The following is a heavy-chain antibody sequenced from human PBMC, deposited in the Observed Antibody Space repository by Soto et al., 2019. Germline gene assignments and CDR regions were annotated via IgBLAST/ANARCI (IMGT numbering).Heavy chain of an antibody. V-gene: IGHV1-18*01. D-gene: IGHD2-2*02. J-gene: IGHJ3*02. CDR2: ISAYNGNT. CDR1: GYTFTSHG. CDR3: ARSVGSGYCSSTSCYSFDI. Sequence: QVQLVQSGAEVKKPGASVKVSCKASGYTFTSHGISWVRQAPGQGLEWMGWISAYNGNTNYAQKLQGRVTMTTDTSTSTAYMELRSLRSDDTAVYYCARSVGSGYCSSTSCYSFDIWGQGTMVTVSS.